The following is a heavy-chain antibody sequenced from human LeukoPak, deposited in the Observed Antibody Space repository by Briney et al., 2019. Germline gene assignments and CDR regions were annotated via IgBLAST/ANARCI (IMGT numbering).Heavy chain of an antibody. D-gene: IGHD5-18*01. CDR3: ARGDGYSYGL. CDR1: GGSFSGYY. Sequence: PSETLSLTCAVYGGSFSGYYWSWIRQPPGKGLEWIGEINHSGSTNYNPSLKSRVTISVDTSKNQFSLKLSSVTAADTAVYYCARGDGYSYGLWGQGTLVTVSS. J-gene: IGHJ4*02. CDR2: INHSGST. V-gene: IGHV4-34*01.